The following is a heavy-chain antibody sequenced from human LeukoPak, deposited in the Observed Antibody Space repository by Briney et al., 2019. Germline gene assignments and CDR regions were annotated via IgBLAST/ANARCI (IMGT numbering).Heavy chain of an antibody. CDR2: ISAYNGNT. V-gene: IGHV1-18*01. CDR1: GYTFTSYG. Sequence: ASVKVSCKASGYTFTSYGISWVRQAPGQGLEWMGWISAYNGNTNYAQKLQGRVTMTTDTSTSTAYMELRSLRSDDTAVYYCARDLRPYGDSGGYYGYDYWGQGTLVTVSS. D-gene: IGHD1-26*01. CDR3: ARDLRPYGDSGGYYGYDY. J-gene: IGHJ4*02.